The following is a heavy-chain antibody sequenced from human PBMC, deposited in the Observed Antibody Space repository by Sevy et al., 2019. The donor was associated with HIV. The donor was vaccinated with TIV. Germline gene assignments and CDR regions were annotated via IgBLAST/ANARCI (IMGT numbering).Heavy chain of an antibody. J-gene: IGHJ6*03. CDR3: VRGPNCGVGGCQQISPYCLDV. Sequence: GGSLRLSCAASGFTFSDHYVDWVRQAPGKGLEWVGRIRNSPNSYTTEYAVSVEGRFTISRDDSKNSLYLQMNSLKTEDSAVYYCVRGPNCGVGGCQQISPYCLDVWGKGATVTVSS. CDR2: IRNSPNSYTT. V-gene: IGHV3-72*01. CDR1: GFTFSDHY. D-gene: IGHD2-21*01.